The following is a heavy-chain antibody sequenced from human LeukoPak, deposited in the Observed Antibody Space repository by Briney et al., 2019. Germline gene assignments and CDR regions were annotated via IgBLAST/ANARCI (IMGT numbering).Heavy chain of an antibody. CDR3: ARDARYYDSSGYYAFDV. Sequence: SETLSLTRTVSGGSIRPYYWSWIRQAPGKGLEWIGYIYHTGSTTYNPSLKSRVTISVDKSKNQFSLKLSSVTAADTAVYYCARDARYYDSSGYYAFDVWGQGTVVTVSS. J-gene: IGHJ3*01. CDR1: GGSIRPYY. D-gene: IGHD3-22*01. V-gene: IGHV4-59*01. CDR2: IYHTGST.